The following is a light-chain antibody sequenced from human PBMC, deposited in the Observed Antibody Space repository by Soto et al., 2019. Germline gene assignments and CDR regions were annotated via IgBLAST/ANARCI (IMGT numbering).Light chain of an antibody. J-gene: IGKJ3*01. V-gene: IGKV1-9*01. CDR1: QGISSY. Sequence: IQLTQSPSSLSASVGDRVTITCRARQGISSYLAWYQQKPGKAPKLLIYAASTLQSGVPSRFSGSGSGTDFTLTISSLQPEDFATYYCQQLNSFFGPGTKVDIK. CDR3: QQLNSF. CDR2: AAS.